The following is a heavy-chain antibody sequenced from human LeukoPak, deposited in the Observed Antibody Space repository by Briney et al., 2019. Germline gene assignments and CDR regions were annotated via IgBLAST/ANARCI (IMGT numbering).Heavy chain of an antibody. J-gene: IGHJ4*02. CDR3: ARDRGSGWYFC. CDR1: GFTFSTYW. CDR2: IKQDGSET. Sequence: GGSLRLSCAASGFTFSTYWMTWVRQAPRKGLEWVANIKQDGSETYYVDSVKGRFTISRDNAKNALYLQMNSLRAEDTAVYYCARDRGSGWYFCWGQGTLVTVSS. D-gene: IGHD6-19*01. V-gene: IGHV3-7*05.